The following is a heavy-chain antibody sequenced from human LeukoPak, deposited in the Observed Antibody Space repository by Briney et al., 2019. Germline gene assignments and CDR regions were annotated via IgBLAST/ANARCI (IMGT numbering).Heavy chain of an antibody. CDR2: INPSGGST. J-gene: IGHJ5*02. CDR3: ARGSKEYSSSSEWFDP. V-gene: IGHV1-46*01. Sequence: ASVKVSCKASGYTFTSYYMHWVRQAPGQGLEWMGIINPSGGSTSYAQKFQGRVTMTRNTSISTAYMELSSLRSEDTAVYYCARGSKEYSSSSEWFDPWGQGTLVTVSS. CDR1: GYTFTSYY. D-gene: IGHD6-6*01.